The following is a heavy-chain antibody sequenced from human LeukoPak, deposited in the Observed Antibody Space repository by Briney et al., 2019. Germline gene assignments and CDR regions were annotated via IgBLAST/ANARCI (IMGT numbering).Heavy chain of an antibody. CDR3: ARGQTVGGYSYGYYFDY. CDR1: GFTVSSNY. D-gene: IGHD5-18*01. J-gene: IGHJ4*02. Sequence: GGSLRLSCAASGFTVSSNYMSWVRQAPGKGLEWVSVIYSGGSTYYADSVKGRFTISRDNSKNTLYLQMNSLRAEDTAVYYCARGQTVGGYSYGYYFDYWGQGTLVTVSS. CDR2: IYSGGST. V-gene: IGHV3-66*01.